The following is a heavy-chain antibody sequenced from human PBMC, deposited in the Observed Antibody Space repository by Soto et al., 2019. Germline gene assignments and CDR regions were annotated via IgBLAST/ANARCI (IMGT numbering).Heavy chain of an antibody. CDR3: ARGLVHTAMATFAY. Sequence: QVQLQESGPGLVKPSQTLSLTCTVSGGSISSGDYYWSWIRQPPGKGLEWIGYIYYSGSTYYNPSLKRRVTIPVDTSKRQFSLQLSSVTAADTAVYYCARGLVHTAMATFAYWGQGTLVTVSS. J-gene: IGHJ4*02. CDR1: GGSISSGDYY. V-gene: IGHV4-30-4*01. CDR2: IYYSGST. D-gene: IGHD5-18*01.